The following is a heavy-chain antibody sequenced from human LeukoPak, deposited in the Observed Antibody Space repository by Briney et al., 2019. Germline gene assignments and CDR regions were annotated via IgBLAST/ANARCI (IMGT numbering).Heavy chain of an antibody. CDR1: GGSISSHY. CDR3: ASALPSFDSSGYYQLYFDY. J-gene: IGHJ4*02. Sequence: SETLSLTCTVSGGSISSHYWSWIRQPPGKGLEWIGYIYYSGSTNYNPSLKSRVTISVDTSKNRFSLKLSSVTAADTAVYYCASALPSFDSSGYYQLYFDYWGQGALVTVSS. V-gene: IGHV4-59*11. CDR2: IYYSGST. D-gene: IGHD3-22*01.